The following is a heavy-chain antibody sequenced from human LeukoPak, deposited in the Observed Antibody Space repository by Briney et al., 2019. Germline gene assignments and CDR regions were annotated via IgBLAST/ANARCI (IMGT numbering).Heavy chain of an antibody. Sequence: GGSLRLSCAASGFTFSSYSMNWVRQAPGKGLEWVSSISSSSSYIYYADSVKGRFTISRDNAKNSLYLQMNSLRAEDTAVYYCAKDLRGYDYGLVDYWGQGTLVTVSS. CDR1: GFTFSSYS. CDR2: ISSSSSYI. V-gene: IGHV3-21*01. D-gene: IGHD5-12*01. CDR3: AKDLRGYDYGLVDY. J-gene: IGHJ4*02.